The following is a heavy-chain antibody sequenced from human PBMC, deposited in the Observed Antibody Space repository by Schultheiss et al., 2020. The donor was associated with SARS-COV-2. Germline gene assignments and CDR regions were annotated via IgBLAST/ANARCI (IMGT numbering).Heavy chain of an antibody. D-gene: IGHD4-17*01. Sequence: SQTLSLTCAISGDSVSSNSAAWNWIRQSPSRGLEWLGRTYYRSKWYNDYAVSVKSRITINPDTSKNQFSLQLNSVTPEDTAVYYCAKDLVENDYGDYYYYYMDVWGKGTTVTVSS. J-gene: IGHJ6*03. CDR1: GDSVSSNSAA. CDR3: AKDLVENDYGDYYYYYMDV. CDR2: TYYRSKWYN. V-gene: IGHV6-1*01.